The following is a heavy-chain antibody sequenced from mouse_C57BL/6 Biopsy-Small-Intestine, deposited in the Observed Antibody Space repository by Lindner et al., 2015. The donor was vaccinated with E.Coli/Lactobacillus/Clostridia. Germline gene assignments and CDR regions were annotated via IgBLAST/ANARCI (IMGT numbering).Heavy chain of an antibody. Sequence: VQLQESGGDLVKPGGSLKLSCAASGLTFSSYGMSWVRQTPDKRLEWVATISSGGSYTYYPDSAKGRFTISRDNAKNTLYLQMSSLKSEDTAMYYCARQGYYGLDYWGQGTTLTVSS. J-gene: IGHJ2*01. D-gene: IGHD1-1*01. CDR1: GLTFSSYG. CDR2: ISSGGSYT. V-gene: IGHV5-6*01. CDR3: ARQGYYGLDY.